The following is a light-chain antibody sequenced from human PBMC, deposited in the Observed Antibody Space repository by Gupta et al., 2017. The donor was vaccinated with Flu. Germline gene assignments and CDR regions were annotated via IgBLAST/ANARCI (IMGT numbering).Light chain of an antibody. CDR3: QQYCSSPPYS. CDR2: GAS. Sequence: EIVLTQSPGTLSLSPGERATLSCRASQSVSSSYLAWYQQKPGQAPRLLIYGASCRATGIPDRFSGSWYGTDFTLTISILDPEDFAVYYCQQYCSSPPYSFGQGTKVEIK. J-gene: IGKJ2*03. CDR1: QSVSSSY. V-gene: IGKV3-20*01.